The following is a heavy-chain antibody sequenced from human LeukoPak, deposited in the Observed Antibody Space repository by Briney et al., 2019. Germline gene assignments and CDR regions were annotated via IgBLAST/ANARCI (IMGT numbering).Heavy chain of an antibody. CDR3: AKEDYGGNSYYFYY. CDR2: ISYDGSNK. CDR1: GFTFSSYG. D-gene: IGHD4-23*01. V-gene: IGHV3-30*18. J-gene: IGHJ4*02. Sequence: PGRSLRLSCAASGFTFSSYGMHWVRQAPGKGLEWVAVISYDGSNKYYADSVKGRFTISRDNSKNTLYLQMNSLRAEDTAVYYCAKEDYGGNSYYFYYRGQGTLVTVSS.